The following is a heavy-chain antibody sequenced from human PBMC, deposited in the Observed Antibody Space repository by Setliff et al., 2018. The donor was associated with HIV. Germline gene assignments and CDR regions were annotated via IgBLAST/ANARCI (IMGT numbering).Heavy chain of an antibody. CDR3: ARDFHGYGDSTLEGRVVVGDPTVRDISNPLQPLP. J-gene: IGHJ5*02. CDR1: GFIFSSHT. CDR2: ITSDSNYI. D-gene: IGHD2-2*01. Sequence: GGSLRLSCAASGFIFSSHTFNWVRQAPGKELEWVSSITSDSNYIYYADSVKGRFTISRDNAQNSLYLQMNSLKAEDTAMYYCARDFHGYGDSTLEGRVVVGDPTVRDISNPLQPLPWG. V-gene: IGHV3-21*01.